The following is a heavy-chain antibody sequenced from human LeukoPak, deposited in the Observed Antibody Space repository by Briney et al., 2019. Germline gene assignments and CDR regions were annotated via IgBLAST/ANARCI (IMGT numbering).Heavy chain of an antibody. Sequence: PVKVSCKASGGTFSSYAFSWVRQAPGQGLEWMGRIIPILGIANYALKFQGRVTITADKSTSTAYMELSRLRSDDTAVYYCARDGFLEWLKNYYYYYMDVWGKGTTVTVSS. V-gene: IGHV1-69*04. J-gene: IGHJ6*03. D-gene: IGHD3-3*01. CDR3: ARDGFLEWLKNYYYYYMDV. CDR1: GGTFSSYA. CDR2: IIPILGIA.